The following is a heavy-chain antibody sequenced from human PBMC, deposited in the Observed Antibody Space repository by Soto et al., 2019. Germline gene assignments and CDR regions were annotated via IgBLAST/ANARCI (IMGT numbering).Heavy chain of an antibody. D-gene: IGHD2-2*02. CDR2: IYHSGST. Sequence: PSETLSLTCAASGGSISSSNWWSWVRQPPGKGLEWIGEIYHSGSTNYNPSLKSRVTISVDKSKNQFSLKLSSVTAADTAVYYCAVLGYCSSTSCYTGANNWFDPWGQGTLVTVSS. CDR1: GGSISSSNW. J-gene: IGHJ5*02. CDR3: AVLGYCSSTSCYTGANNWFDP. V-gene: IGHV4-4*02.